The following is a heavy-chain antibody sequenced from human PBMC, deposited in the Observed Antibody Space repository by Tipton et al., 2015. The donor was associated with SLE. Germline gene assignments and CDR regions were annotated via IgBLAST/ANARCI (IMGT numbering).Heavy chain of an antibody. Sequence: SLRLSCAASGFTFSSYSMNWVRQAPGKGLEWVSYISSSGSTIYYADSVKGRFTISRDNAKNSLYLQMNSLRAEDTAVYYCARVSKSDSVFDYWGQGTLVTVSS. CDR1: GFTFSSYS. CDR2: ISSSGSTI. J-gene: IGHJ4*02. CDR3: ARVSKSDSVFDY. V-gene: IGHV3-48*04.